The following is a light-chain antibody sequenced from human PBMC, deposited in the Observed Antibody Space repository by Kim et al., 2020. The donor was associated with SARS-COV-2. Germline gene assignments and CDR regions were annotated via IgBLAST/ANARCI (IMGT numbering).Light chain of an antibody. J-gene: IGKJ1*01. Sequence: PGERATLSCGASQSIRSSHLAWYQQRPGLAPRLLIYDTSTRDTGIPDRFRGSGSGTDFTLTISRLEPEDFAVYYCQQYGSSPQTFGPGTKVDIK. CDR3: QQYGSSPQT. V-gene: IGKV3D-20*01. CDR1: QSIRSSH. CDR2: DTS.